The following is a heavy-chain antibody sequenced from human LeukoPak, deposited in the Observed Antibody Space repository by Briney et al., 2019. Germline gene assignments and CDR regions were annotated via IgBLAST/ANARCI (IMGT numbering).Heavy chain of an antibody. CDR3: AEDGGYYGSGSYGN. J-gene: IGHJ4*02. CDR1: GFTFSSYA. Sequence: AGGSLRLSCAASGFTFSSYAMSWVRQAPGKGLEWVSAISGSGGSTYYADSVKGRFTISRDNSKNTLYLQMNSLRAEDTAVYYCAEDGGYYGSGSYGNWGQGTLVTVSS. CDR2: ISGSGGST. V-gene: IGHV3-23*01. D-gene: IGHD3-10*01.